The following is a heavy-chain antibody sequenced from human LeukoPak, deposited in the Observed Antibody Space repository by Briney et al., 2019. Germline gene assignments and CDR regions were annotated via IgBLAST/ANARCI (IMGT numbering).Heavy chain of an antibody. D-gene: IGHD6-19*01. J-gene: IGHJ4*02. CDR2: INSDGSTT. CDR1: GFTFSSYW. Sequence: GGSLRLSCAASGFTFSSYWMHWVRQAPGKGLVWVSRINSDGSTTTYADSVKGRFTISRDNSKNTLHLQMYSLRDEDTAVYYCARRGIAVAGVDYWGQGTLVTVSS. CDR3: ARRGIAVAGVDY. V-gene: IGHV3-74*03.